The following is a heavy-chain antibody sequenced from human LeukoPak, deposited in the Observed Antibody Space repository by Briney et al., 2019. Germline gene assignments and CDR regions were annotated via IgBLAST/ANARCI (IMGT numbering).Heavy chain of an antibody. CDR3: AREEYNWNDVGWFDP. V-gene: IGHV4-4*07. J-gene: IGHJ5*02. CDR1: GGSISSYY. CDR2: IYTSGST. Sequence: SETLSLTCTVSGGSISSYYWSWIRQPAGKGLEWIGRIYTSGSTNYNPSLKSRVTMSVDTSKNQFSLELSSVTAADTAVYYCAREEYNWNDVGWFDPWGQGTLVTVSS. D-gene: IGHD1-1*01.